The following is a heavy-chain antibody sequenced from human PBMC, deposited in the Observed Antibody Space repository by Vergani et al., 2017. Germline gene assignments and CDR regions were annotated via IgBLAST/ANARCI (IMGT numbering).Heavy chain of an antibody. CDR3: AKVGLQMIYFDY. J-gene: IGHJ4*02. V-gene: IGHV3-23*01. Sequence: EVQLLESGGGLVQPGGSLRLSCAASGFTFSSYAMSWVRRAPGKGLEWVSAISGSGGSTYYADSVKGRFTITSDNSKNTLYLQLSSLRAEDTAGYNVAKVGLQMIYFDYWGQGTLVTVSS. CDR1: GFTFSSYA. D-gene: IGHD2-21*02. CDR2: ISGSGGST.